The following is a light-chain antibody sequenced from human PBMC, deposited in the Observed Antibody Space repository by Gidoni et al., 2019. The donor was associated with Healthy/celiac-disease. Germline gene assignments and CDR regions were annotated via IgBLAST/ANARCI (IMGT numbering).Light chain of an antibody. CDR1: QSISSY. J-gene: IGKJ3*01. CDR3: QQSYSTPFT. V-gene: IGKV1-39*01. CDR2: AAS. Sequence: DIQMTQSPSSLSASVGDRVTITCRASQSISSYLNWYQQKPGKAPKLLIYAASSLQSGVPSRFSGSGSGTDFTLTSSSLQPEDFATYYCQQSYSTPFTFGPGTQSGYQT.